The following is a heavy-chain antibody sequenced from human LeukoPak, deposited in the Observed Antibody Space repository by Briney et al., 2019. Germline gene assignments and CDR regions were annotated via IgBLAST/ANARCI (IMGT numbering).Heavy chain of an antibody. V-gene: IGHV1-8*01. Sequence: ASVKVSCKASGYTFTSYDINWVRQATGQGLEWMGWMNPNSGNTGYAQKFQGRVTMTRNTSISTAYMELSSLRSEDTAVYYCARVGLDYDFWSGYYPPYYYYYGMDVWGQGTTVTVSS. D-gene: IGHD3-3*01. CDR1: GYTFTSYD. J-gene: IGHJ6*02. CDR3: ARVGLDYDFWSGYYPPYYYYYGMDV. CDR2: MNPNSGNT.